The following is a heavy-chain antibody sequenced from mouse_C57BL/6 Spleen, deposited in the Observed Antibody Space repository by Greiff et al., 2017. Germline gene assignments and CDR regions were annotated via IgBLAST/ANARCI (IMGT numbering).Heavy chain of an antibody. Sequence: DVMLVESGPGLAKPSQTLSLPCSVTGYSITSDYWNWLRTFPGNKLAYMGYISYSGSTYYHPSLKRRISITRDTSKNQYYLQLNSVTTEDTATYYCARSHYGSSYGSCDYWGQGTTLTVSS. V-gene: IGHV3-8*01. CDR1: GYSITSDY. J-gene: IGHJ2*01. D-gene: IGHD1-1*01. CDR3: ARSHYGSSYGSCDY. CDR2: ISYSGST.